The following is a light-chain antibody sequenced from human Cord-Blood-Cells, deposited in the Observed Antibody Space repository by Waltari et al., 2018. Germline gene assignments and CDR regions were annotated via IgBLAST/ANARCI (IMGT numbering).Light chain of an antibody. CDR1: SSDVGSYNL. Sequence: QSALTQPASVSGSPGQSITISCTGTSSDVGSYNLVSWYQQHPGKAPKLMIYEVSKRPSGVCNRFSGSKSGNTASLTISGLQAEDEADDYCCSYAGSSTYVFGTGTKVTV. CDR2: EVS. V-gene: IGLV2-23*02. CDR3: CSYAGSSTYV. J-gene: IGLJ1*01.